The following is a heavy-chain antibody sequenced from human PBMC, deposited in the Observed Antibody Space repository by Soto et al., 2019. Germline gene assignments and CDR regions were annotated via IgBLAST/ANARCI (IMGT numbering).Heavy chain of an antibody. CDR3: AREELRSNEAYYFDY. Sequence: ASVKVSCKASGGTFSSYAISWVRQAPGQGLEWMGGIIPIFGTANYAQKFQGRVTITADESTSTAYMELSSLRSEDTAVYYCAREELRSNEAYYFDYWGQGTLVTVSS. CDR2: IIPIFGTA. CDR1: GGTFSSYA. D-gene: IGHD1-26*01. V-gene: IGHV1-69*13. J-gene: IGHJ4*02.